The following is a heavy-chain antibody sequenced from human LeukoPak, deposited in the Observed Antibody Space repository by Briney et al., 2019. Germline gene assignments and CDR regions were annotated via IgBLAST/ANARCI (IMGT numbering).Heavy chain of an antibody. CDR3: AKDKSGGYSYGGFDY. Sequence: GGSLRLSCAASGFTFSSYGMHWVRQAPGKGLEWVAVISYDGSNTYYAASVKGRFTISRDNSKNTLYLQMNSLRAEDTAVYYCAKDKSGGYSYGGFDYWGQGTLVTVSS. D-gene: IGHD5-18*01. CDR1: GFTFSSYG. J-gene: IGHJ4*02. CDR2: ISYDGSNT. V-gene: IGHV3-30*18.